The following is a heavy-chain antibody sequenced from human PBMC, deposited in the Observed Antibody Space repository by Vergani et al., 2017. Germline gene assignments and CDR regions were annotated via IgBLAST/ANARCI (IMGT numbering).Heavy chain of an antibody. CDR2: IYPADSDT. Sequence: EVELVQSGPEMRKPGESLKISCKGSEYSFGNYWIGWVRQMPGKGLEWLGIIYPADSDTRYSPSFKGQVTLPADKSISTAFLQWDSRKASDTALYYCARHTTYADSWGQGTLVTVSS. CDR3: ARHTTYADS. V-gene: IGHV5-51*01. J-gene: IGHJ4*02. CDR1: EYSFGNYW. D-gene: IGHD1-1*01.